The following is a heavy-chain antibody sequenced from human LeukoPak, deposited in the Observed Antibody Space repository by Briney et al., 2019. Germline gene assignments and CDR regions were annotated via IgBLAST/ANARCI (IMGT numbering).Heavy chain of an antibody. D-gene: IGHD3-22*01. V-gene: IGHV4-34*01. Sequence: SETLSLTCAVSGGSFSGYYWTWIRQPPGKGLEWIGEINHSGSANYSPSLSSRVTISLDMSENQFSLKLTSVTAADTAVYYCARDSSGRSDAFDIWGQGTMVTVSS. CDR1: GGSFSGYY. J-gene: IGHJ3*02. CDR3: ARDSSGRSDAFDI. CDR2: INHSGSA.